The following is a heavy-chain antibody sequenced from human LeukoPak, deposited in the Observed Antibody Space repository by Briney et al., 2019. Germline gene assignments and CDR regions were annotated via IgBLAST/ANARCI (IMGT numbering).Heavy chain of an antibody. CDR3: ARHLSMTTVPEYFDY. Sequence: SETLSLTCTVSGGSISSYYWSWIRQPPGKGLEWMGNIYYSGSTNSNPSLKSRVTISVDTSKNHFSLKLSSVTAADTAVYYCARHLSMTTVPEYFDYWGQGTLVTVSS. D-gene: IGHD4-17*01. J-gene: IGHJ4*02. CDR2: IYYSGST. V-gene: IGHV4-59*08. CDR1: GGSISSYY.